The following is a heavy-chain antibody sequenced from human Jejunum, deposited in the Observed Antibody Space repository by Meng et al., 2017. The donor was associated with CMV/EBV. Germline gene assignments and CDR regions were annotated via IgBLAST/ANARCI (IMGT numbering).Heavy chain of an antibody. J-gene: IGHJ4*02. CDR3: ARGAVNMVRGVSYYFDY. D-gene: IGHD3-10*01. Sequence: SSGTYYWNWSRQSPGKGLEWIASVCYSGSSDYNHDLKSRVTIEVDTSRNQFFLELTSVTAADTAVYYCARGAVNMVRGVSYYFDYWGQGALVTVSS. V-gene: IGHV4-61*01. CDR2: VCYSGSS. CDR1: SSGTYY.